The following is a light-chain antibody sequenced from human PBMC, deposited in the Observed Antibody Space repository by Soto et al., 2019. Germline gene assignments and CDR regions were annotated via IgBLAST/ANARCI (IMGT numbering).Light chain of an antibody. J-gene: IGKJ3*01. CDR3: QQYNSYLLT. Sequence: DIQMTQSPSTLSASVGDRVTITCRASQSISRSLAWYQQKPGKAPNLLIYDASSLESGVTSRFSGSGFGTEFTLTISSLQPDDFATDYGQQYNSYLLTFGPGTKVDIK. V-gene: IGKV1-5*01. CDR2: DAS. CDR1: QSISRS.